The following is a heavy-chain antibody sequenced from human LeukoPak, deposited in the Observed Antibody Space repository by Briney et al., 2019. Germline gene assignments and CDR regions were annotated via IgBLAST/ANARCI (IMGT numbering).Heavy chain of an antibody. J-gene: IGHJ5*02. CDR2: INPNSGGT. CDR1: GYTFTGYY. Sequence: ASVKVSCKASGYTFTGYYMHCVRQAPGQGLEWMGRINPNSGGTNYAQKFQGRVTMTRDTSISTAYMELSRLRSDDTAVYYCARARRIAAAANWFDPWGQGTLVTVSS. D-gene: IGHD6-13*01. V-gene: IGHV1-2*06. CDR3: ARARRIAAAANWFDP.